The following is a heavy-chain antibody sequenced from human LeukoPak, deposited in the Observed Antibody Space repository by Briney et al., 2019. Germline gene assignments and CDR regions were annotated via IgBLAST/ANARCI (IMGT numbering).Heavy chain of an antibody. CDR2: IIPIFGTA. CDR1: GGTFSSYA. D-gene: IGHD3-9*01. Sequence: ASVKVSCKASGGTFSSYAISWVRQAPGQGLEWMGGIIPIFGTANYAQKFQGRVTITTDESTSTAYMELSSLRSEDTAVYYCARAPRVLTGYYPFDYWGQGTLVTVPS. V-gene: IGHV1-69*05. CDR3: ARAPRVLTGYYPFDY. J-gene: IGHJ4*02.